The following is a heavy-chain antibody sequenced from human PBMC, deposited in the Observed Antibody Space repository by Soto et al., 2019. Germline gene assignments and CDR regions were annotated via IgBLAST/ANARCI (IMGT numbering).Heavy chain of an antibody. CDR2: MNPNSGNT. Sequence: SEKGSFNASGYTITSYDVNWRRQATGQGLEWMGWMNPNSGNTGYAQKFQGRVTMTRNTSISTAYMELSSLRSEDTAVYYCARGKLGGYSYGRFSYWGQGTLVTVSS. D-gene: IGHD5-18*01. V-gene: IGHV1-8*01. J-gene: IGHJ4*02. CDR3: ARGKLGGYSYGRFSY. CDR1: GYTITSYD.